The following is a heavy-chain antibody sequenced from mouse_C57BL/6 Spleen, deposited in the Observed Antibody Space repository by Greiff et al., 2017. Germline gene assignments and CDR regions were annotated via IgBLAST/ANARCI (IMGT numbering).Heavy chain of an antibody. CDR1: GYAFTNYL. Sequence: VKLMESGAELVRPGTSVKVSCKASGYAFTNYLIEWVKQRPGQGLEWIGVINPGSGGTNYNEKFKGKATLTGDKSSSTAYMQLSSLASEDCAVYFCARGGGYFDVWGTGTTVTVSS. J-gene: IGHJ1*03. CDR3: ARGGGYFDV. V-gene: IGHV1-54*01. CDR2: INPGSGGT.